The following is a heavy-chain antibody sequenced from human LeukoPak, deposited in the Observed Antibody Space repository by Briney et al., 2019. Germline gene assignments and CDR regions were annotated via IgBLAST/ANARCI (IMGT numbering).Heavy chain of an antibody. CDR3: TREYYYHSSGFDY. CDR2: IRSKAYGATT. CDR1: GFTFGDYA. V-gene: IGHV3-49*03. J-gene: IGHJ4*02. Sequence: GGSLRLSCTASGFTFGDYAMSWFRQAPGRGRQWVGYIRSKAYGATTEYGASVKGRFTISRDDSKSIAYLQMNSLKTEDTAVYYCTREYYYHSSGFDYWGQGTLVTVSS. D-gene: IGHD3-22*01.